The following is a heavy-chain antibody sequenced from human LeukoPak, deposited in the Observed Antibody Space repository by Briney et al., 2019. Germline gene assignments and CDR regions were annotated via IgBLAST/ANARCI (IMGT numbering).Heavy chain of an antibody. Sequence: GGSVRLSCTASGFSVSSNYMSWVRQAPGKGLDSVSVIYCGGSTYHADSVKGRFTISRDNSKNTLYLQMNSLRAEDTAVYYCAKETAAATPDDYWGQGTLVTVSS. D-gene: IGHD2-2*01. J-gene: IGHJ4*02. V-gene: IGHV3-53*01. CDR3: AKETAAATPDDY. CDR1: GFSVSSNY. CDR2: IYCGGST.